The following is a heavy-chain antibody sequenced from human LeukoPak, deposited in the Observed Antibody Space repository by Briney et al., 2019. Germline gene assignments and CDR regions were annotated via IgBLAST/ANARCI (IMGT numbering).Heavy chain of an antibody. Sequence: SETLSLTCTVSGDSISSSSYYWGWIRQPPGKGLEWIGSIYYSGSTYYNPSLKSRVTISADTSKNQFSLKLSSVTAADTAAYYCARLISSWDYWGQGTLVTVSS. D-gene: IGHD6-13*01. J-gene: IGHJ4*02. CDR1: GDSISSSSYY. V-gene: IGHV4-39*01. CDR3: ARLISSWDY. CDR2: IYYSGST.